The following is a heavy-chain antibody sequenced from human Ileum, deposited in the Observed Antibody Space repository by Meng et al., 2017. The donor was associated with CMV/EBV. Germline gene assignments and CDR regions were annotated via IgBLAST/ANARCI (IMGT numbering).Heavy chain of an antibody. CDR2: IDDDGSFT. V-gene: IGHV3-74*01. CDR1: GFTVSDYW. CDR3: ARLADTRTAFDY. Sequence: CAASGFTVSDYWMHWVRQAPGKGLVWVARIDDDGSFTTYADSVKGRFTISRDNAKNTLFLQMNSVTDEDTAVYYCARLADTRTAFDYWGQGSLVTVSS. D-gene: IGHD2-15*01. J-gene: IGHJ4*02.